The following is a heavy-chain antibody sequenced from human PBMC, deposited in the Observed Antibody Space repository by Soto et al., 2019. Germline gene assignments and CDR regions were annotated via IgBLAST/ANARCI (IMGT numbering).Heavy chain of an antibody. J-gene: IGHJ2*01. CDR2: IYYSGST. CDR3: ARLRYSSSWWYFDL. Sequence: QLQLQESGPGLVKPSETLSLTCTVSGGSMSSSTYYWGWIRQPPGKGLEWIGSIYYSGSTYYNPSLKSRVTISVDTSNNQFSLRLSSVTVADTAVYYCARLRYSSSWWYFDLWGRGTLVTVSS. CDR1: GGSMSSSTYY. D-gene: IGHD6-13*01. V-gene: IGHV4-39*01.